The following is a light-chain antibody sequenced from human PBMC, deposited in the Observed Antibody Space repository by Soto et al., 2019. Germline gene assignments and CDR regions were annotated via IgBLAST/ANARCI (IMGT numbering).Light chain of an antibody. Sequence: QYALTQPRSVSGSPGQSVTISCTGTSSDVGVYNYVSWYQQHPGKAPQLVIYDVIKRPSGVPYRFSGSKSGNTASLPISGLQAEDEADYYCCSYAGSSLWVFGGGTKLTVL. V-gene: IGLV2-11*01. J-gene: IGLJ3*02. CDR1: SSDVGVYNY. CDR2: DVI. CDR3: CSYAGSSLWV.